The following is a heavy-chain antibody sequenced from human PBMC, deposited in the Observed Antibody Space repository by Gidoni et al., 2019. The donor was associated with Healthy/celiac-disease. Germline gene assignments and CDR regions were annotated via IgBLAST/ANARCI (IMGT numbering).Heavy chain of an antibody. CDR3: ARGSGALYNWNPSFDY. CDR2: ISAYNGNT. CDR1: GYTFTSYG. D-gene: IGHD1-20*01. V-gene: IGHV1-18*01. J-gene: IGHJ4*02. Sequence: QVQLVQSGAEVKKPGASVKVFCKVSGYTFTSYGISWVRRAPGQGLEWMGWISAYNGNTNYAQKLQGRVTMTTDTSTSTAYMELSSLRSDDTAVYYCARGSGALYNWNPSFDYWGQGTLVTVSS.